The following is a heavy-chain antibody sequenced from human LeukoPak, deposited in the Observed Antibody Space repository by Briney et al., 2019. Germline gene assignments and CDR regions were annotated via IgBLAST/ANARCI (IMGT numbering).Heavy chain of an antibody. CDR3: ARTRSWNRFDY. V-gene: IGHV1-2*02. CDR1: GYTFTGYY. J-gene: IGHJ4*02. Sequence: VASVKVSCKASGYTFTGYYMHWVRQAPGQGLEWMGWINPNSGGTNYAQKFQGRVTMTRDTSISTAYMELSRLGSDDTAVYYCARTRSWNRFDYWGQGTLVTVSS. D-gene: IGHD6-13*01. CDR2: INPNSGGT.